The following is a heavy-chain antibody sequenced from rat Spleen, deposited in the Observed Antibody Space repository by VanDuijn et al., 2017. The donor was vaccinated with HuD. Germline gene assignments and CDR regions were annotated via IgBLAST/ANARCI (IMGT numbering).Heavy chain of an antibody. D-gene: IGHD1-9*01. CDR3: ARRHYGYTDYFDY. V-gene: IGHV5-29*01. CDR1: GFTFNSYD. J-gene: IGHJ2*01. CDR2: ISSDGRRN. Sequence: EVQLVESGGGLVQPGGSLKLSCAVSGFTFNSYDMAWVRQAPTKGLEWVATISSDGRRNYYRDSVKGRFTISRDNAKSTLSLQMDSLRSEDTATYYCARRHYGYTDYFDYWGQGVMVTVSS.